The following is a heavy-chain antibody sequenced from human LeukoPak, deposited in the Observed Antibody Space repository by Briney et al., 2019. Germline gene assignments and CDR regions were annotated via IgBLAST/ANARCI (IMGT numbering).Heavy chain of an antibody. D-gene: IGHD6-6*01. J-gene: IGHJ6*03. CDR1: GGTFSSYA. Sequence: SVKVSCKASGGTFSSYAISWVRQAPGQGLEWMGGIIPIFGTANYAQKFQGRVTITTDESTSTAYMELSSLGSEDTAVYYCARGFWPIAAQDYYYYMDVWGKGTTVTVSS. CDR2: IIPIFGTA. V-gene: IGHV1-69*05. CDR3: ARGFWPIAAQDYYYYMDV.